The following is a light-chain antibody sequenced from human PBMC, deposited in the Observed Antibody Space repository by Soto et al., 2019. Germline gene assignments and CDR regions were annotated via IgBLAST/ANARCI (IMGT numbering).Light chain of an antibody. CDR1: SSNIGSNS. Sequence: QSVLTQPPSASGPPGQRITISCSGSSSNIGSNSVNWYQQLPGTAPKLLIFGNNQRPSGVPDRFSGSKSGTSASLAISGLQSEDEADYYCAGWDDSLNGWVFGGGTKLTVL. CDR3: AGWDDSLNGWV. CDR2: GNN. J-gene: IGLJ2*01. V-gene: IGLV1-44*01.